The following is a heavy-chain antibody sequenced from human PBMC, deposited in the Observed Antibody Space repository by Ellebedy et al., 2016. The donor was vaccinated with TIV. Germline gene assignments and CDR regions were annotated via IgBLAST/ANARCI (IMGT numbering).Heavy chain of an antibody. V-gene: IGHV1-3*04. D-gene: IGHD1-26*01. J-gene: IGHJ4*02. CDR1: GYTFTSYT. Sequence: AASVKVSCKASGYTFTSYTMHWVRQAPGQSLEWMGYINTDTGNTKYSQKFQGRVTITRYTSASTAHMELSSLRSEDSAVYYCAKLGWDLAFDCWGQGTLVTVSS. CDR2: INTDTGNT. CDR3: AKLGWDLAFDC.